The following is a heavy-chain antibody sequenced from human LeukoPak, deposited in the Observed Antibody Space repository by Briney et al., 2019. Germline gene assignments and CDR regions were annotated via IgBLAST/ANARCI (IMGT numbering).Heavy chain of an antibody. CDR2: INHSGST. Sequence: SETLSLTCTVSGGSISGYYWSWIRQPPGKGLEWIGEINHSGSTNYNPSLKSRVTISVDTSKNQFSLKLSSVTAADTAVYYCARNSCPSGSCYDNRGYFDYWGQGTLVTVSS. CDR3: ARNSCPSGSCYDNRGYFDY. CDR1: GGSISGYY. D-gene: IGHD2-15*01. J-gene: IGHJ4*02. V-gene: IGHV4-34*01.